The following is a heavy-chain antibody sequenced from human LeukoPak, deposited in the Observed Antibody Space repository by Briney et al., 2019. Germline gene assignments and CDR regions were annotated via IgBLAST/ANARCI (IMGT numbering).Heavy chain of an antibody. CDR1: GYTFTSYG. V-gene: IGHV1-18*03. CDR3: ARAPSYGARQPHFDY. D-gene: IGHD4-17*01. J-gene: IGHJ4*02. Sequence: ASVKVSCKASGYTFTSYGISWVRQAPGQGLEWMGWISAYNGNTNYAQKLQGRVTITRDTSASTAYMELSSLRSEDMAVYYCARAPSYGARQPHFDYWGQGTLVTVSS. CDR2: ISAYNGNT.